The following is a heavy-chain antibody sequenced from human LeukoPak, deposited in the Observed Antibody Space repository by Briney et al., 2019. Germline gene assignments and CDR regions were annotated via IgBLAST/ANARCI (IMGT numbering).Heavy chain of an antibody. CDR2: IYSGGST. D-gene: IGHD6-19*01. CDR1: GFTVSSNY. J-gene: IGHJ4*02. CDR3: ARGHSSGWFPD. V-gene: IGHV3-53*01. Sequence: WGSLTLSCAASGFTVSSNYMSWVRQAPGRGLEWVSVIYSGGSTYYADSLKGRFTISRDNSKNTLYLQMSSLRGEDTAVYYCARGHSSGWFPDGGQGTLLTLSS.